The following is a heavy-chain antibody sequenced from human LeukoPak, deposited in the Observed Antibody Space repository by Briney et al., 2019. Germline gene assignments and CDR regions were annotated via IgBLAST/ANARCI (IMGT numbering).Heavy chain of an antibody. CDR1: GGSISSSSYY. Sequence: SETLSLTCTVSGGSISSSSYYWGWIRQPPGKGLEWIGSIYYSGSTYYNPSLKSRVTISVDTSKNQFSLKLSSVTAADTAVYYCARQGGYDGYYYYYYMDVWGKGTTVTISS. J-gene: IGHJ6*03. CDR3: ARQGGYDGYYYYYYMDV. CDR2: IYYSGST. D-gene: IGHD5-12*01. V-gene: IGHV4-39*01.